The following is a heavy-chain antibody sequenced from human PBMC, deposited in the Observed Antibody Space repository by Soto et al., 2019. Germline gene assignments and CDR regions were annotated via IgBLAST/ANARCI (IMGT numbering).Heavy chain of an antibody. D-gene: IGHD3-22*01. CDR3: ARDLDYDSSGYFPNYGTDV. CDR2: IWYDGSNK. V-gene: IGHV3-33*01. Sequence: QVQLVESGGGVVQPGRSLRLSCAASGFTFSSYGMHWVRQAPGKGLEWVAVIWYDGSNKYYADSVKGRFTISRDNSKNTLYLQMNSLRAEDTAVYYCARDLDYDSSGYFPNYGTDVWGQGTTVTVSS. CDR1: GFTFSSYG. J-gene: IGHJ6*02.